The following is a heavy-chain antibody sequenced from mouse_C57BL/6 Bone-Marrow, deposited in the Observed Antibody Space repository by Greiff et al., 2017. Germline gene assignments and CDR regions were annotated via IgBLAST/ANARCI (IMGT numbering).Heavy chain of an antibody. V-gene: IGHV1-54*01. D-gene: IGHD2-2*01. CDR3: ARGGLRRRDWYFDV. Sequence: QVQLQQSGAELVRPGTSVKVSCKASGYAFTNYLIEWVKQRPGQGLEWIGVVNPGSGGTNYNEKFKGKATLTADKSSSTVYMQLSSLTSEDSAVYFCARGGLRRRDWYFDVWGTGTTVTVSS. J-gene: IGHJ1*03. CDR2: VNPGSGGT. CDR1: GYAFTNYL.